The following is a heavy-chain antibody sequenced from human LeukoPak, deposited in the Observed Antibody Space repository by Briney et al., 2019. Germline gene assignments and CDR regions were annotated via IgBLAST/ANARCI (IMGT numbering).Heavy chain of an antibody. V-gene: IGHV3-23*01. D-gene: IGHD2-8*01. CDR1: GFSFNRCA. CDR2: ISGSGGRT. CDR3: AQSTSMRYFFDL. J-gene: IGHJ2*01. Sequence: GGSLRLSCAASGFSFNRCAVAWVRQAPGKGLEWVSSISGSGGRTFFADSVKGRFTVSRDNSVFLQMNSLRAEDTALYYCAQSTSMRYFFDLWGRGTLVTVSS.